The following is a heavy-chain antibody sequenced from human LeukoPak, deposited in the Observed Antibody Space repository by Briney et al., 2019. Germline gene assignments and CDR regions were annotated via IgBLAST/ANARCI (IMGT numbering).Heavy chain of an antibody. D-gene: IGHD2-2*01. CDR1: GGSISSYY. V-gene: IGHV4-4*07. J-gene: IGHJ5*02. CDR2: IYTSGST. CDR3: AREVVVVVPAATVWFDP. Sequence: SETLSLTCTVSGGSISSYYWSWIRQPAGKGLEWIGRIYTSGSTNYNPPLKSRVTMSVDTSKNQFSLKLSSVTAADTAVYYCAREVVVVVPAATVWFDPWGQGTLVTVSS.